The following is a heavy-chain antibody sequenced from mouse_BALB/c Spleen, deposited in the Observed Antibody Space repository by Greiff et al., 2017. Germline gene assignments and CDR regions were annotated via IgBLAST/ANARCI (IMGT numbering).Heavy chain of an antibody. Sequence: QVQLQQPGAELVKPGASVKLSCKASGYTFTSYWMHWVKQRPGQGLEWIGEIDPSDSYTNYNQKFKGKATLTVDKSSSTAYMQLSSLTSEDSAVYYCARHYGTQSSYAMDYWGQGTSVTVSS. J-gene: IGHJ4*01. CDR2: IDPSDSYT. V-gene: IGHV1-69*02. CDR1: GYTFTSYW. D-gene: IGHD1-1*01. CDR3: ARHYGTQSSYAMDY.